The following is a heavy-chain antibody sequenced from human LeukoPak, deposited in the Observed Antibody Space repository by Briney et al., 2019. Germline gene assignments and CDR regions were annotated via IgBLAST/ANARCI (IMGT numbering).Heavy chain of an antibody. CDR2: ISSSSSTI. J-gene: IGHJ3*02. V-gene: IGHV3-48*01. CDR1: GFTFSSYS. Sequence: GGSLRLSCAASGFTFSSYSMNWVREAPGKGLEWVSYISSSSSTIYYADSVKGRFTISRDNAKNSLYLQMNSLRAEDTAVYYCARDSVVVVIMGAFDIWGQGTMVTVSS. D-gene: IGHD3-3*01. CDR3: ARDSVVVVIMGAFDI.